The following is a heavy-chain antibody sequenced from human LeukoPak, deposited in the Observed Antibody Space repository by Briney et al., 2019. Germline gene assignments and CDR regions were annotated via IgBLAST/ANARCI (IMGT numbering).Heavy chain of an antibody. D-gene: IGHD3-22*01. CDR3: ASADAPYYDSSGYDY. Sequence: GGSLRLSCAASGFTFSSYAMHWVRQAPGKGLEWVAVISYDGSNKYYADSVKGRFTISRDNSKNTLYLQMNSLRAEDTAVYYCASADAPYYDSSGYDYWGQGTLVTVSS. V-gene: IGHV3-30-3*01. CDR2: ISYDGSNK. CDR1: GFTFSSYA. J-gene: IGHJ4*02.